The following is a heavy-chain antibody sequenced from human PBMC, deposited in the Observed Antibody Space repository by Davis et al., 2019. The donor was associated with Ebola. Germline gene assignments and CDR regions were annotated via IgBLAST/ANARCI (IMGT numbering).Heavy chain of an antibody. D-gene: IGHD3-10*01. V-gene: IGHV1-2*02. CDR1: GYTLTDYQ. Sequence: ASVKVSCKASGYTLTDYQMHWVRQAPGQGLEWMGGINPISSDTNYAEIFQGRVTMTRDTSLSTVYMELTSLRSDDTAVYYCARDLSYSYYYHYYGMDVWGQGTTVTVSS. CDR3: ARDLSYSYYYHYYGMDV. J-gene: IGHJ6*02. CDR2: INPISSDT.